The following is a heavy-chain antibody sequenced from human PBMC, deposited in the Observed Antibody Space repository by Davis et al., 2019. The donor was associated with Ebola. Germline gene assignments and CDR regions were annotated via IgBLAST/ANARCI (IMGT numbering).Heavy chain of an antibody. Sequence: PGGSLRLSCAASGFTVSSNYMSWVRQAPGKVLEWVSVIYSGGSTYYADSVKGRFTISRDNSKNTLYLQMNSLRAEDTAVYYCARDEDSKNAFDIWGQGTMVTVSS. CDR3: ARDEDSKNAFDI. V-gene: IGHV3-53*01. J-gene: IGHJ3*02. D-gene: IGHD2-15*01. CDR2: IYSGGST. CDR1: GFTVSSNY.